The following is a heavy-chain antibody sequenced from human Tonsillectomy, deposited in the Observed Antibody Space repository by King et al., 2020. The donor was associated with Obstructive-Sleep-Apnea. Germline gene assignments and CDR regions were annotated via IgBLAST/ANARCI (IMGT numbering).Heavy chain of an antibody. Sequence: EVQLVESGGGLVRPGGSLRLSCEASGFTFTDYWMSWVRQAPGKGLEWVANIKQDGSDKYYVDSVKGRFTVSRDNAKNSVYLQINSLRVEDTAVYYCARDRLDHFFTGFDVWGQGTMVRVSS. CDR3: ARDRLDHFFTGFDV. CDR1: GFTFTDYW. V-gene: IGHV3-7*01. CDR2: IKQDGSDK. D-gene: IGHD1-14*01. J-gene: IGHJ3*01.